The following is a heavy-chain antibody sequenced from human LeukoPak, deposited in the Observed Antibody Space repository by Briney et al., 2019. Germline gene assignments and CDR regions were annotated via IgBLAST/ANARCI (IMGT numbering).Heavy chain of an antibody. V-gene: IGHV1-69*04. CDR3: ANVGCSSTSCLGPFDY. J-gene: IGHJ4*02. CDR1: VGTFSRYA. CDR2: IIPILGIA. D-gene: IGHD2-2*01. Sequence: ASVKVSCKASVGTFSRYAISWVRQAPGQGLEWVGRIIPILGIANYAQKFQGRVTITADKSTSTAYMELSSLRSEDTAVYYCANVGCSSTSCLGPFDYWGQGTLVTVSS.